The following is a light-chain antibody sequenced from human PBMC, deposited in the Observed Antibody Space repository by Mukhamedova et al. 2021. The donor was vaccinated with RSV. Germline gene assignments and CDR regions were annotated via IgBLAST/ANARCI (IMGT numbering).Light chain of an antibody. CDR3: QQFNTDPIT. Sequence: GKAPKLLISAASTLQSGVPSRFSGSGSGTDFTLTINSLQAEDFATYYCQQFNTDPITFGPGTRLEIK. V-gene: IGKV1-9*01. CDR2: AAS. J-gene: IGKJ5*01.